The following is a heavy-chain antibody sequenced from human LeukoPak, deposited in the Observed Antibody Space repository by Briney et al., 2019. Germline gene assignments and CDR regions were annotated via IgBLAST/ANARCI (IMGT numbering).Heavy chain of an antibody. CDR1: GFTFSSYG. CDR3: AKRYSSYYFDY. Sequence: PGRSLRLSCAASGFTFSSYGMHWVRQAPGKGLEWVAVISYDGSNKYYADSVKGRFTISRDKSKNTLYLQMNSLRAEDTAVYYGAKRYSSYYFDYWGQGTLVTVSS. CDR2: ISYDGSNK. D-gene: IGHD6-6*01. J-gene: IGHJ4*02. V-gene: IGHV3-30*18.